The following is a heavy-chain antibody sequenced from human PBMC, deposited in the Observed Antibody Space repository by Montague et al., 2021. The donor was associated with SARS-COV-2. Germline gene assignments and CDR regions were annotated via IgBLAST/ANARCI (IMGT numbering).Heavy chain of an antibody. CDR1: GFTFSSYA. V-gene: IGHV3-30*04. J-gene: IGHJ6*02. CDR2: ISYDGSNK. Sequence: SLRLSCAASGFTFSSYAMPWVRQAPGKGLEWVAVISYDGSNKYYADSVKGRFTISRDNSKNTLYLQMNSLRAEDTAVYYCVGQLLFHYYGMDVWGQGTTVTVSS. CDR3: VGQLLFHYYGMDV. D-gene: IGHD2-2*01.